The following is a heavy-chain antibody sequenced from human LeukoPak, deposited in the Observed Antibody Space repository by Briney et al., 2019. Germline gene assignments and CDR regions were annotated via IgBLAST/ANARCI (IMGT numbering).Heavy chain of an antibody. D-gene: IGHD3-22*01. CDR2: IKQDGSEK. J-gene: IGHJ4*02. CDR1: GFTFSRYW. V-gene: IGHV3-7*01. CDR3: ARNSYDSSGYYVY. Sequence: GGSLRLSCAASGFTFSRYWMSWVRQAPGKGLEWVANIKQDGSEKYYVDSVKGRLTISRDNAKNSLYLQMNSLRAEDTAVYYCARNSYDSSGYYVYWGQGTLVTVSS.